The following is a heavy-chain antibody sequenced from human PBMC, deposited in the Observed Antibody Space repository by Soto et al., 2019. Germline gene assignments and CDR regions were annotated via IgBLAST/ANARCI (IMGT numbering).Heavy chain of an antibody. J-gene: IGHJ4*02. CDR3: ARSVAVPGAHIDY. CDR1: GGSISGSY. D-gene: IGHD6-19*01. V-gene: IGHV4-59*01. CDR2: VYYTGST. Sequence: PETLFLTCTVSGGSISGSYWSWIRQSPGKGLEWLGYVYYTGSTNYSPSLRSRVSISVDTSKNEFSLRLSSVTAAETAVYFCARSVAVPGAHIDYWGQGTQVTASS.